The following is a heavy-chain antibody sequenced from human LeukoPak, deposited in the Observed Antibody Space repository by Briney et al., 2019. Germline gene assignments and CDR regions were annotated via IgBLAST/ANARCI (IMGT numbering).Heavy chain of an antibody. V-gene: IGHV1-18*01. CDR2: ISIYNGYT. CDR3: ARAQSIAAARVLGY. D-gene: IGHD6-13*01. J-gene: IGHJ4*02. Sequence: GASVKVSCKASGYAFSSYGLGWVRQAPGQGLEWMGWISIYNGYTKYAQNLQGRVTMTADTSTSTAYMELRSLRSDDTAVYYCARAQSIAAARVLGYWGQGTLVTVSS. CDR1: GYAFSSYG.